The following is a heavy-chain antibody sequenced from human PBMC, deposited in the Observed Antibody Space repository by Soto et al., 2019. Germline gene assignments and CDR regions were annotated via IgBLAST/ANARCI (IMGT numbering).Heavy chain of an antibody. Sequence: GGSLRLSCAASGFTVSSNYMSWVRQAPGKGLEWVSVIYSGGSTYYADSVKGRFTISRHNSKNTLYLQMNSLRAEDTAVYYCAGNGNGGDYYYYYYMDVWGKGTTVTVSS. J-gene: IGHJ6*03. D-gene: IGHD2-21*02. CDR2: IYSGGST. CDR3: AGNGNGGDYYYYYYMDV. V-gene: IGHV3-53*04. CDR1: GFTVSSNY.